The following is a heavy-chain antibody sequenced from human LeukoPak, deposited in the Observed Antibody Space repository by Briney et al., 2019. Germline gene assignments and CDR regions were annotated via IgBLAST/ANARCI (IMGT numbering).Heavy chain of an antibody. V-gene: IGHV5-10-1*01. CDR2: IDPGDSYT. Sequence: KPGESLLIYCKGSGSIFTSYWITWVRQMPGKGMEWMGRIDPGDSYTNYSPSFQGHVTISADKSISTAYLQWSSLKASDSAMYYCARDYYGSGSSPGYWGQGSLVTVSS. CDR3: ARDYYGSGSSPGY. CDR1: GSIFTSYW. D-gene: IGHD3-10*01. J-gene: IGHJ4*02.